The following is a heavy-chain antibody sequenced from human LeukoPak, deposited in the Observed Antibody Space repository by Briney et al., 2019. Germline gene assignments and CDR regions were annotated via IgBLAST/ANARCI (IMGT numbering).Heavy chain of an antibody. Sequence: ASVKVSCKASGFTFTSSAVQWVRQARGQRLEWIGWIVVGSGNTNYAQKFQERDTITRDMSTSTAYMELSSLRSEDTAVYYYAAENGTAVPDYYYYGMDVWGQGTTVTVSS. CDR3: AAENGTAVPDYYYYGMDV. J-gene: IGHJ6*02. V-gene: IGHV1-58*01. CDR1: GFTFTSSA. CDR2: IVVGSGNT. D-gene: IGHD1-1*01.